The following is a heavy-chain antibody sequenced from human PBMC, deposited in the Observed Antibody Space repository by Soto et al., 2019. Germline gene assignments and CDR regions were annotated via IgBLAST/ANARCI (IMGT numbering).Heavy chain of an antibody. Sequence: AETLSLTCTVSGGSISSYYWNWLRQPPGKGLEWIGYIYFSGSTNYNPSLKSRVTMSVDASKNQFSLKLSSVTAADTAVYYCARLTLYSGTYHSDFWGQGILVTVSS. J-gene: IGHJ4*02. CDR3: ARLTLYSGTYHSDF. CDR2: IYFSGST. D-gene: IGHD1-26*01. CDR1: GGSISSYY. V-gene: IGHV4-59*01.